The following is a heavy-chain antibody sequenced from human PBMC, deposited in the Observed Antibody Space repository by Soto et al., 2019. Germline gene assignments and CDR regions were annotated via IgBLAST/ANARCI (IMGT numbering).Heavy chain of an antibody. CDR3: AKETNAYEINF. CDR1: GFIFSGYA. J-gene: IGHJ4*02. V-gene: IGHV3-30-3*01. Sequence: QVQLVESGGGVVQPGRSLRLSCAASGFIFSGYAMHWVRQVPGKGLEWVAVISYDGNTQYYADSVKGRFTVSRDNSNNMLYVQMNNLRDEDTAMYYCAKETNAYEINFWGQGTLVTVSS. D-gene: IGHD3-9*01. CDR2: ISYDGNTQ.